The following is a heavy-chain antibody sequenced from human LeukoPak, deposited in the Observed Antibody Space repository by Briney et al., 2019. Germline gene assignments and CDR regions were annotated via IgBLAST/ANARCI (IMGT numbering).Heavy chain of an antibody. D-gene: IGHD4-17*01. Sequence: SQTLSLTCTGSGGSISSYYWSWIRQPPGKGLEWIGYIYYSGSTNYNLSLKSRVNISEHTSKNQFSVKLSSVTAADTAVYCGARLVADDYGDYGVDYWGQGTLVTVSS. V-gene: IGHV4-59*01. CDR1: GGSISSYY. CDR2: IYYSGST. CDR3: ARLVADDYGDYGVDY. J-gene: IGHJ4*02.